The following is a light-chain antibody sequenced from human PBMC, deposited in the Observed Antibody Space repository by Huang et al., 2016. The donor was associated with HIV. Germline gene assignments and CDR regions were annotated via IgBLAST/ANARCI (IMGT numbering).Light chain of an antibody. V-gene: IGKV3-15*01. CDR1: QSVNSK. J-gene: IGKJ2*01. CDR3: QQYSKWPPNT. CDR2: GAS. Sequence: EIVMTQSPATLSLSPGERATLSCRASQSVNSKLAWYQQKPGQAPRLLIEGASTRDTGVPGRFSGSGSGTEFTLTISSLQSEDFAVYYCQQYSKWPPNTFGQGTKLESK.